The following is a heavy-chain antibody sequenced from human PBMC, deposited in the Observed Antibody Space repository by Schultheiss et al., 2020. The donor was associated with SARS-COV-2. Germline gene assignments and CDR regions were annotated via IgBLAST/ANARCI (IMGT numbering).Heavy chain of an antibody. J-gene: IGHJ4*02. V-gene: IGHV4-61*08. CDR2: IYYSGGT. Sequence: SETLSLTCTVSGGSISSGGYYWSWIRQPPGKGLEWIGYIYYSGGTNYSPSLKSRVTISVDTSKNQFSLNLSSVTAADSAVYYCARGNGWYFYWGQGTQVTVSS. D-gene: IGHD6-19*01. CDR1: GGSISSGGYY. CDR3: ARGNGWYFY.